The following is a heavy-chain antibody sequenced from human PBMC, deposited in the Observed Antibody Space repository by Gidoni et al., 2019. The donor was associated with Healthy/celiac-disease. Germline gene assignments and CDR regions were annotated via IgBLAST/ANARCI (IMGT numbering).Heavy chain of an antibody. CDR3: APTPPSFWFGELPTYFDY. J-gene: IGHJ4*02. Sequence: EVQFLSSVGGLVQPGASLRLSSAASRFTFISSALIWVRQAPGKGLEWGSAISAGGDTTYYEDSVKGRFNVSRDNSKTTLYLQMSTLTAEDTAVYYCAPTPPSFWFGELPTYFDYWGQGTLVTVSS. CDR1: RFTFISSA. D-gene: IGHD3-10*01. CDR2: ISAGGDTT. V-gene: IGHV3-23*01.